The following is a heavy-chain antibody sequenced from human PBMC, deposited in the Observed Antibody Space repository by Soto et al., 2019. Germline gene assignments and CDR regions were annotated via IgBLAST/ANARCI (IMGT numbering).Heavy chain of an antibody. V-gene: IGHV2-5*02. CDR2: IYRDDDK. D-gene: IGHD2-21*02. Sequence: QITLKESGHTLVKPTQTLTLTCTFSVFSLSSTEEGVGWLRQPPGQAPAGLALIYRDDDKRYSPCLKTRLTITQDTFKKQVVLTMINVDPVYTATYFCAPGSCSGADCYPNPYFDHWGQGILVTVSS. CDR3: APGSCSGADCYPNPYFDH. J-gene: IGHJ4*02. CDR1: VFSLSSTEEG.